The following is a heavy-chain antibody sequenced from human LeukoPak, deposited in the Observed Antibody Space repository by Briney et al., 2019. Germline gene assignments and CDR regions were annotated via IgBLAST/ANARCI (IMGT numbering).Heavy chain of an antibody. D-gene: IGHD2-2*01. CDR1: GGSFSGYY. V-gene: IGHV4-34*01. CDR2: INHSGST. CDR3: ARSHIVVVPAASYYYYYGMDV. Sequence: SETLSLTCAVYGGSFSGYYWSWIRQPPGKRLEWIGEINHSGSTNYNPSLKSRVTISVDTSKNQFSLKLSSVTAADTAVYYCARSHIVVVPAASYYYYYGMDVWGQGTTVTVSS. J-gene: IGHJ6*02.